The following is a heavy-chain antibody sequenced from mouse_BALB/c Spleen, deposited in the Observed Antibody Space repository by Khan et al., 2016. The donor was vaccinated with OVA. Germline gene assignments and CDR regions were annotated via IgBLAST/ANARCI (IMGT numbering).Heavy chain of an antibody. CDR2: IYPGGGTT. Sequence: QVQLQQSGPELVKPGASVKISCKASGYIFTDYYVNWVKQKPGQGLEWIGWIYPGGGTTQYNEKFKGKATLTVDTSSSTAYMHLSSLTSEDSAGYFCSSLYFDYWGQGSTLTVSS. CDR1: GYIFTDYY. V-gene: IGHV1-84*02. J-gene: IGHJ2*01. CDR3: SSLYFDY.